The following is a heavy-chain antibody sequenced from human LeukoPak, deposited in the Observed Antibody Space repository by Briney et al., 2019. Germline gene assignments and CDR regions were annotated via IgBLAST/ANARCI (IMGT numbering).Heavy chain of an antibody. CDR2: INPNSGGT. J-gene: IGHJ6*03. V-gene: IGHV1-2*02. CDR3: ARGDAQLLGDYYYYYMDV. Sequence: ASVNVSCKASGYTFTGYYMHWVRQAPGQGLEWMGWINPNSGGTNYAQKFQGRVTMTRDTSISTAYMELSRLRSDDTAVYYCARGDAQLLGDYYYYYMDVWGKGTTVTVSS. D-gene: IGHD2-2*01. CDR1: GYTFTGYY.